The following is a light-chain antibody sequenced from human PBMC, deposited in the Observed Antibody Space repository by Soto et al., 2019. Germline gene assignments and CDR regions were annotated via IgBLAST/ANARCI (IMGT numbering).Light chain of an antibody. V-gene: IGKV3-20*01. CDR2: GAS. Sequence: EIVLTQSPGTLSLSPVERATLSCRASQSVSSSYLAWYQQKPGQAPRLLIYGASSRATGIPDRFSGSGSGTDFTLTISSLQPDDFASYYCQQYNSYWTFAQGTKV. CDR1: QSVSSSY. J-gene: IGKJ1*01. CDR3: QQYNSYWT.